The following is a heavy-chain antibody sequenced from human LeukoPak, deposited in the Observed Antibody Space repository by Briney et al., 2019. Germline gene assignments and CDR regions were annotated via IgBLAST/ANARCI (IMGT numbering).Heavy chain of an antibody. CDR1: GFTFSSYG. Sequence: PGGSLRLSCAAAGFTFSSYGMHWVRQAPGKGLEWVAVIWYDGSNKYYADSVKGRFTISRDNSKNTLYLQMNSLRAEDTAVYYCAREGYSSSWYAYWGQGTLVTVSS. J-gene: IGHJ4*02. V-gene: IGHV3-33*01. CDR2: IWYDGSNK. D-gene: IGHD6-13*01. CDR3: AREGYSSSWYAY.